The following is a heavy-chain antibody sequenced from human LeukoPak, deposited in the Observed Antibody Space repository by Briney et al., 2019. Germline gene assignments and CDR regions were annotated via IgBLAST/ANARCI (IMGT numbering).Heavy chain of an antibody. Sequence: PGGSLRLSCAASGFTFSSYAMSWVRQAPGKGLEWVSAISGSGGSTYYADSVKGRFTISRDNSKNTLYLQMNSLRAEDTAVYYCAKDVELGAPPHGAFDYWGQGTLVTVSS. CDR3: AKDVELGAPPHGAFDY. CDR1: GFTFSSYA. CDR2: ISGSGGST. D-gene: IGHD1-26*01. V-gene: IGHV3-23*01. J-gene: IGHJ4*02.